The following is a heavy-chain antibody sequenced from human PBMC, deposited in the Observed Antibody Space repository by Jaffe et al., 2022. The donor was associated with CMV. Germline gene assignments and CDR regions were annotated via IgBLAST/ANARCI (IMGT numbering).Heavy chain of an antibody. CDR2: VYRTGTT. Sequence: QVQLQESGPGLVKPSETLSLTCTISGGSITTSYEYYWGWIRQPPGKGLEWIGSVYRTGTTYYSASLKSRLTISVDTAKNQFSLELSSVTAADTAVYYCARLRGMTTATPDRAAEYWGQGTLVSVSS. CDR1: GGSITTSYEYY. J-gene: IGHJ4*02. CDR3: ARLRGMTTATPDRAAEY. V-gene: IGHV4-39*01. D-gene: IGHD4-17*01.